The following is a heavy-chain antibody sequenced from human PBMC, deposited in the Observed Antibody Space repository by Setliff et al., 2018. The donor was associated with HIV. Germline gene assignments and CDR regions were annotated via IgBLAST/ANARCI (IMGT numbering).Heavy chain of an antibody. J-gene: IGHJ4*02. Sequence: SETLSLTCNYSGNSFSGYHWNWIRQPAGKGLEWLGRIYYTGSTEYNPSLKSRLTMSMDTSKDQFSLRLVSLTTADTAVYYCARSIYESGTYPLDVWGPGTLVTVS. CDR3: ARSIYESGTYPLDV. CDR2: IYYTGST. V-gene: IGHV4-4*07. CDR1: GNSFSGYH. D-gene: IGHD3-16*01.